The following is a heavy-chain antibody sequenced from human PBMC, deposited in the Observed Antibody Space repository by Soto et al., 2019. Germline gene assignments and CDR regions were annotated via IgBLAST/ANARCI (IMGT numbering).Heavy chain of an antibody. CDR1: GFTFSGSA. Sequence: EVQLVESGGGLVQPGGSLKLSCAASGFTFSGSAMHWVRQASGKGLEWVGRIRSKANSYATAYAASVKGRFTISRDDSKNTAYLQTNSLKTEDTAVYYCTVEYSSFLAFDYWGQGTLVTVSS. CDR2: IRSKANSYAT. J-gene: IGHJ4*02. V-gene: IGHV3-73*01. CDR3: TVEYSSFLAFDY. D-gene: IGHD6-6*01.